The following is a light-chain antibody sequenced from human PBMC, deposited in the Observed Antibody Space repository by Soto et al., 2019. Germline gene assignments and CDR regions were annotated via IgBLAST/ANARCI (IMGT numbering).Light chain of an antibody. V-gene: IGKV3-11*01. J-gene: IGKJ4*01. Sequence: EIGVTQSAGTLSLSPGERATLSCRASQSVSRHLAWYQQKPGQAPRLLIYDASNRATGIPARFSGSGSGTDFTLTISSLEPEDFAVYYCQQRNNWPPVTFAGGTKVDIK. CDR3: QQRNNWPPVT. CDR1: QSVSRH. CDR2: DAS.